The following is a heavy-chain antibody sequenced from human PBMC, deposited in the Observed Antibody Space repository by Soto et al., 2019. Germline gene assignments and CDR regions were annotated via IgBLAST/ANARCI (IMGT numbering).Heavy chain of an antibody. J-gene: IGHJ4*02. CDR3: ARHLPYCGGDCYSLDY. CDR2: IYYSAST. D-gene: IGHD2-21*02. Sequence: SETLSLTCTVSGGSISSGYCYWSWIRQHPGKGLEWIGYIYYSASTNYSPSLKSRVTISVDTSKNQFSLNLSSVTAADTAVYYCARHLPYCGGDCYSLDYWGQGTLVTVSS. CDR1: GGSISSGYCY. V-gene: IGHV4-61*01.